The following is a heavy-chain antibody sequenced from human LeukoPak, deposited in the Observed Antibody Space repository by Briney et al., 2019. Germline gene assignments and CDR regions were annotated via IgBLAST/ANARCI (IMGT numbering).Heavy chain of an antibody. CDR1: GFTFSSYD. V-gene: IGHV3-13*01. J-gene: IGHJ4*02. D-gene: IGHD6-13*01. CDR2: IGTAGDT. CDR3: ARAPTQTGIAAAAGSVYFDY. Sequence: GGSLRLSCAASGFTFSSYDMHWVRQAPGKGLEWVSAIGTAGDTYYPGSVKGRFTISRENAKNSLYLQMNSLRAGDTAVYYCARAPTQTGIAAAAGSVYFDYWGQGTLVTVSS.